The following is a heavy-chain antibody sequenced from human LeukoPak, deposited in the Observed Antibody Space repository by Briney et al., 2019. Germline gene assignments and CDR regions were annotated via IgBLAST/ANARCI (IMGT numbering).Heavy chain of an antibody. CDR2: ISYDGSNK. Sequence: PGGSLRLSCAASGFTFSSYEMNWVRQAPGKGLEWVAVISYDGSNKYYADSVKGRFTISRDNSKNTLYLQMNSLRAEDTAVYYCARRYYDSSGYSVEDYWGQGTLVTVSS. V-gene: IGHV3-30*04. J-gene: IGHJ4*02. CDR3: ARRYYDSSGYSVEDY. CDR1: GFTFSSYE. D-gene: IGHD3-22*01.